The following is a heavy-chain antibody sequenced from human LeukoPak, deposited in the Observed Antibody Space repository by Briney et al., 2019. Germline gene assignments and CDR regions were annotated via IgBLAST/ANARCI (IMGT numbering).Heavy chain of an antibody. Sequence: TGGSLRLSCAASGFSFGSYGMHWVRQAPGKGLVWVAVISNDGSITKYGDSVRGRFTISRDNSKNTLYVQMNSLRTDDAAVYYCAKSKSPYPMDYIFDFWGQGTRVTVSS. J-gene: IGHJ4*02. D-gene: IGHD4-11*01. CDR1: GFSFGSYG. V-gene: IGHV3-30*18. CDR2: ISNDGSIT. CDR3: AKSKSPYPMDYIFDF.